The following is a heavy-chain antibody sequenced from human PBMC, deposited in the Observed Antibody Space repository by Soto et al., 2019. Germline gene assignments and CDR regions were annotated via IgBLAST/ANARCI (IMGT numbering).Heavy chain of an antibody. CDR3: ASGYFYAGVWKQGPFDS. D-gene: IGHD3-22*01. Sequence: QVQLQESGPGLVKPSGTLSLTCAVSGDSISSNNWWSWVRQSPIKGLEWIGEIYHTGVTNYNPSLMSRVTMSIDKSKNQFSLKLSSMTAADTATYYCASGYFYAGVWKQGPFDSWGQGTLVTVSS. CDR2: IYHTGVT. J-gene: IGHJ4*02. CDR1: GDSISSNNW. V-gene: IGHV4-4*02.